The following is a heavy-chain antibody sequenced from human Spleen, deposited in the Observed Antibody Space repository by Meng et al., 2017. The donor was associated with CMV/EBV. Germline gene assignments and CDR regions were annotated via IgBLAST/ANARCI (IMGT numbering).Heavy chain of an antibody. V-gene: IGHV3-53*01. J-gene: IGHJ6*02. CDR1: GFTVSSNY. CDR3: ARAYMNTDYGMGV. D-gene: IGHD4-11*01. Sequence: GESLKISCAASGFTVSSNYMSWVRQAPGKGLEWVSLIYSGGSTYYADSVKGRFTISRDNSKNTLYLQMTSLRAEDTAVYYCARAYMNTDYGMGVWGQGTTVTVSS. CDR2: IYSGGST.